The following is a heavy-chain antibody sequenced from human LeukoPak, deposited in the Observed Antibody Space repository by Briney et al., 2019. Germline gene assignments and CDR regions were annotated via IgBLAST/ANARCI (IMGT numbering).Heavy chain of an antibody. D-gene: IGHD2-21*02. CDR3: AREPGVTVKRNWFDP. J-gene: IGHJ5*02. CDR1: GGSISSSSYY. V-gene: IGHV4-39*07. CDR2: IYYSGST. Sequence: TSETLSLTCTVSGGSISSSSYYWGWIRQPPGKGLEWIGSIYYSGSTYYNPSLKSRVTISVDTSKNQFSLKLSSVTAADTAVYYCAREPGVTVKRNWFDPWGQGALVTVSS.